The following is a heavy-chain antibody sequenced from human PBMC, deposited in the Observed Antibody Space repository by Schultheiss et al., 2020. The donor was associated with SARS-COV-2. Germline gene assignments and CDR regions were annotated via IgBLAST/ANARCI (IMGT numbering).Heavy chain of an antibody. Sequence: GGSLRLSCAASGFTFSSYAMHWVRQAPGKGLEWVAVISYDGSNKFYADSVKGRFTISRDNSKNTLFLQMNSLRADDTAVYYCACHLGSQWFDYWGQGTLVTVSS. CDR1: GFTFSSYA. D-gene: IGHD1-26*01. J-gene: IGHJ4*02. CDR2: ISYDGSNK. CDR3: ACHLGSQWFDY. V-gene: IGHV3-30*04.